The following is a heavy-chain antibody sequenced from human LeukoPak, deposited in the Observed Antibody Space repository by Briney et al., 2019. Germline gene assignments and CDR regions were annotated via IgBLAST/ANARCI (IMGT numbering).Heavy chain of an antibody. CDR3: ANVGIMVSGPRGGY. D-gene: IGHD3-16*01. Sequence: GSLRLSCAASGFTFSSYAMSWVRQAPGKGREWVSAISGSGGSTYYADSVKGRFTISRDNSKNTLYLQMNSLRAEDTAIYYCANVGIMVSGPRGGYWGQGTLVTVSS. J-gene: IGHJ4*02. V-gene: IGHV3-23*01. CDR1: GFTFSSYA. CDR2: ISGSGGST.